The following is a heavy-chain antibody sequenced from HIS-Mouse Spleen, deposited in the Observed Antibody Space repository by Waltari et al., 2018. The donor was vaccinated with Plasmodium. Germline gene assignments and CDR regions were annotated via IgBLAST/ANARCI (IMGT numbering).Heavy chain of an antibody. Sequence: QVQLQESGPGLVKPSQTLSLTCTVSGGSIRSGDYYWSWLRQPPGKGLEWIGYIYYSGSTYYNPSLKSRVTISVDTSKNQFSLKLSSVTAADTAVYYCARVQGSNWNYYFDYWGQGTLVTVSS. CDR3: ARVQGSNWNYYFDY. V-gene: IGHV4-30-4*01. D-gene: IGHD1-7*01. CDR2: IYYSGST. CDR1: GGSIRSGDYY. J-gene: IGHJ4*02.